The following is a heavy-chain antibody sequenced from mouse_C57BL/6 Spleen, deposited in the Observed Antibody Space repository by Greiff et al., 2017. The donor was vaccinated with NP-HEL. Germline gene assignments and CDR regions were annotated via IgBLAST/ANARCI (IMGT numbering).Heavy chain of an antibody. CDR2: IDPSDSYT. Sequence: VQLQQPGAELVKPGASVKLSCKASGYTFTSYWMQWVKQRPGQGLEWIGEIDPSDSYTNYNQKFKGKATLTVDTSSSTAYMQLSSLTSEDSAVYYCATFFAYWGQGTLVTVSA. CDR3: ATFFAY. J-gene: IGHJ3*01. CDR1: GYTFTSYW. V-gene: IGHV1-50*01.